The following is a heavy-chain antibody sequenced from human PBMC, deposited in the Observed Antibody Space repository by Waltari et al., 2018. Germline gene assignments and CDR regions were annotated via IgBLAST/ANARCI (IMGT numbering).Heavy chain of an antibody. CDR3: ATGDCSGGSCYALDY. CDR2: FDPEDGET. CDR1: GYTLTDLS. Sequence: QVQLVQSGSEVKKPGASVKVSYKVSGYTLTDLSLNWVRQAPGKGLEWMGGFDPEDGETIYAKKFQGRVTMTEDTSTDTAYMELSSLRSEDTAVYYCATGDCSGGSCYALDYWGQGTLVTVSS. J-gene: IGHJ4*02. D-gene: IGHD2-15*01. V-gene: IGHV1-24*01.